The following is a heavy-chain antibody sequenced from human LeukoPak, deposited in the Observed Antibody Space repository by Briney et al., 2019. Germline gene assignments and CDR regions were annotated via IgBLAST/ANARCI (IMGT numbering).Heavy chain of an antibody. CDR1: GGSFSGYY. V-gene: IGHV4-34*01. Sequence: SETLSLTCAVYGGSFSGYYWSWIRQPPGKGLEWIGEINHSGSTNYNPSLKSQVTISVDTSKNQFSLKLSSVTAADTAVYYCARGIVGATDYFDYWGQGTLVTVSS. CDR2: INHSGST. CDR3: ARGIVGATDYFDY. J-gene: IGHJ4*02. D-gene: IGHD1-26*01.